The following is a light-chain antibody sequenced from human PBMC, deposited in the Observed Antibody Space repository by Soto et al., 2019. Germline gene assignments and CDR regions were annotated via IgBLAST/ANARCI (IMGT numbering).Light chain of an antibody. J-gene: IGLJ1*01. CDR2: EVS. CDR3: SSYAGSNNTYV. CDR1: SSDVDDNNY. V-gene: IGLV2-8*01. Sequence: QSALTQPPSASGSPGQSVTISCTGTSSDVDDNNYVSWYQQHPGKAPKLMIYEVSKRPSGVPDRFSGSKSGNTASLTVSGLQAEDEADDYCSSYAGSNNTYVFGTGTKVTV.